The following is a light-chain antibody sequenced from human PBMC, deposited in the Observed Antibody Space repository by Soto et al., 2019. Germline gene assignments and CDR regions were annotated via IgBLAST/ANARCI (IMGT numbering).Light chain of an antibody. V-gene: IGLV1-40*01. Sequence: QSVLTQPPSVSGAPGQRVTISCTGSGSNIGAGYDVHWYQQLPGTAPKLLISGNSNRPSGVPDRFSGSKSGTSASLAITGLQAEDEADYYCQSYDSSLSGVVFGGGTKLTVL. J-gene: IGLJ2*01. CDR1: GSNIGAGYD. CDR2: GNS. CDR3: QSYDSSLSGVV.